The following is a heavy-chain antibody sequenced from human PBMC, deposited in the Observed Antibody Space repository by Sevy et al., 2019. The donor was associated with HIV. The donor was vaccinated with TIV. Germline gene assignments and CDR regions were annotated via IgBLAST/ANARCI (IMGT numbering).Heavy chain of an antibody. CDR3: ATSSTWIQLWLAAFDI. CDR1: GGSISSYY. V-gene: IGHV4-59*01. Sequence: SETLSLTCTVSGGSISSYYWSWIRQPPGKGLEWIGYIYSRGSTNYNPSLKSRVTISVDTSKNQFSLKLSSVTAADTAVYYWATSSTWIQLWLAAFDIWGQGKMVTVSS. J-gene: IGHJ3*02. CDR2: IYSRGST. D-gene: IGHD5-18*01.